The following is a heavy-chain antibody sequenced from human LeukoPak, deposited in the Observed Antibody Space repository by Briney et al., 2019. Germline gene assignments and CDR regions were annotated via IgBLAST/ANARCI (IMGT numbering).Heavy chain of an antibody. J-gene: IGHJ6*02. D-gene: IGHD4-17*01. Sequence: ASVKVSCKASGYNFSGYYMHWVRQAPGQGLEWMGRINPNSGGTNYAQKFQGRVTMTTDTSTSTAYMELRSLRSDDTAVYYCAVDYGDYANYYYYGMDVWGQGTTVTVSS. CDR2: INPNSGGT. V-gene: IGHV1-2*06. CDR3: AVDYGDYANYYYYGMDV. CDR1: GYNFSGYY.